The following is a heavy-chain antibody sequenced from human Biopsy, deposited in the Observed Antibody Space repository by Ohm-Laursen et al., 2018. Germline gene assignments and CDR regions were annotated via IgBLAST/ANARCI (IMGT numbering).Heavy chain of an antibody. D-gene: IGHD3-16*01. CDR2: LHDRGVT. J-gene: IGHJ6*02. Sequence: SLRLSCAAPGFTFGDYAMHWVRQAPGKGLEWVSSLHDRGVTYYADSVKGRFTISGDNSKNTLYLQMNGLRAEDTAVYFCQGGHLPPGQFYGVDAWGQGTTVTVSS. CDR3: QGGHLPPGQFYGVDA. CDR1: GFTFGDYA. V-gene: IGHV3-23*01.